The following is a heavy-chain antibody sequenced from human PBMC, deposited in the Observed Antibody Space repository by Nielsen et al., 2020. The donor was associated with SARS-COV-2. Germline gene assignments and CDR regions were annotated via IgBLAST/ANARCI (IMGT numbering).Heavy chain of an antibody. D-gene: IGHD6-19*01. CDR3: ARDLYSSGWWGYFQY. Sequence: GGSLRLSCAASGFTFSSYGMHWVRQAPGKGLEWVAVIWYDGSNKYYADSVKGRFTISRDNSKNTLSLQMNSLRPEDAAVYYCARDLYSSGWWGYFQYWGQGTLVIVSS. CDR2: IWYDGSNK. V-gene: IGHV3-30*19. CDR1: GFTFSSYG. J-gene: IGHJ1*01.